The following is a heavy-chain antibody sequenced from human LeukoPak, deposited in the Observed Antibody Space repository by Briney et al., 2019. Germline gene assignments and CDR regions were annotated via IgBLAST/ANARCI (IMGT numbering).Heavy chain of an antibody. CDR2: IIPIFGTA. V-gene: IGHV1-69*13. Sequence: SVKVSCKASGYNFTNYDINWVRQATGQGLEWMGGIIPIFGTANYAQKFQGRVTITADESTSTAYMELSSLRSEDTAVYYCASPRWLQGLWGQGTLVTVSS. CDR3: ASPRWLQGL. CDR1: GYNFTNYD. D-gene: IGHD5-24*01. J-gene: IGHJ4*02.